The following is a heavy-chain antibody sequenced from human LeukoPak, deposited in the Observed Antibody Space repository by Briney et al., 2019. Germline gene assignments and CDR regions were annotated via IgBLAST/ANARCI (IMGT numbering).Heavy chain of an antibody. CDR1: GVSISAYY. Sequence: SETLSLTCKVSGVSISAYYWTWIRQPPGKGLEWIGYIHRSGSTNYNPPLKSRVHISVETSKNQSSRKLRAVTAPYTAVYYCATSAGRSSHRGPGTLGTVS. J-gene: IGHJ4*02. D-gene: IGHD6-6*01. CDR2: IHRSGST. V-gene: IGHV4-59*08. CDR3: ATSAGRSSH.